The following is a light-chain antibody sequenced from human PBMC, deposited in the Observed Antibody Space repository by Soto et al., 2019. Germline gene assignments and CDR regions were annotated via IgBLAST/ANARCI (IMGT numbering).Light chain of an antibody. CDR3: PQYNSDSRT. CDR2: DAS. Sequence: DLQMTQSPSTLSASVGDRVTITCRASQSISTWLAWYQQKPGNAPKLLIFDASNLESGDPSRFSGSGSGTEFTLTIDSLQPDDFATYYCPQYNSDSRTFGQGTELDIK. J-gene: IGKJ1*01. V-gene: IGKV1-5*01. CDR1: QSISTW.